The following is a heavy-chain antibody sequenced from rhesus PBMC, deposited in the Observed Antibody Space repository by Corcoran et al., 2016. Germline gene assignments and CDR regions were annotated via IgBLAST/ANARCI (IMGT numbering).Heavy chain of an antibody. CDR2: IYGGNGGT. CDR3: AKYYCSGYCQGFDS. J-gene: IGHJ6*01. V-gene: IGHV4-160*01. CDR1: GGSISTYY. D-gene: IGHD2-21*01. Sequence: QVQLQESGPGLVKPSETLSLSCAVSGGSISTYYWSLVRQSPGKGLEWVGFIYGGNGGTAYNPSLESRVTFSTDTSKNQFSLKLNSVTAADTAVYYCAKYYCSGYCQGFDSWGQGVVVTVTS.